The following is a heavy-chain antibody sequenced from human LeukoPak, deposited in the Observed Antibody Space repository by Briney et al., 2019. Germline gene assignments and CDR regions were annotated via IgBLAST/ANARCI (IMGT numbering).Heavy chain of an antibody. CDR3: ARVLSKGNSSGYYYGGPWDY. CDR2: IIPIFGTA. CDR1: GGTFSSYA. D-gene: IGHD3-22*01. V-gene: IGHV1-69*05. J-gene: IGHJ4*02. Sequence: SVKVSCKASGGTFSSYAISWVRQAPGQGLEWMGGIIPIFGTANYAQKFQGRVTIATDESTSTAYMELSSLRSEDTAVYYCARVLSKGNSSGYYYGGPWDYWGQGTLVTVSS.